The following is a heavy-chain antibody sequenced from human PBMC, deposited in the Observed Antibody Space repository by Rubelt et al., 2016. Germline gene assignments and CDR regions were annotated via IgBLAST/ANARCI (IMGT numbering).Heavy chain of an antibody. CDR3: ATDLGRGYIYVPLDS. Sequence: QLEESGPGLVKPSEALSLICSVSGGSISSYYWSWIRQPPGKGLEWIGYIYYTGSTTYNPSLKSRVAISVDTSKNQFSLKLSAVTAADTAVYYCATDLGRGYIYVPLDSWGQGTLVTVSA. CDR2: IYYTGST. V-gene: IGHV4-59*12. CDR1: GGSISSYY. D-gene: IGHD5-18*01. J-gene: IGHJ4*02.